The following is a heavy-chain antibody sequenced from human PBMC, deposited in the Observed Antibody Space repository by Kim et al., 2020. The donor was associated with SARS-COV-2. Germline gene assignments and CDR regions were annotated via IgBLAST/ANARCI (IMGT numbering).Heavy chain of an antibody. CDR3: AREGWDYDILTSQGGGMDV. D-gene: IGHD3-9*01. J-gene: IGHJ6*02. CDR2: INTNTGNP. V-gene: IGHV7-4-1*02. CDR1: GYTFTSYA. Sequence: ASVKVSCKASGYTFTSYAMNWVRQAPGQGLEWMGWINTNTGNPTYAQGFTGRFVFSLDTSVSTAYLQISSLKAEDTAVYYCAREGWDYDILTSQGGGMDVWGQGTTVTVSS.